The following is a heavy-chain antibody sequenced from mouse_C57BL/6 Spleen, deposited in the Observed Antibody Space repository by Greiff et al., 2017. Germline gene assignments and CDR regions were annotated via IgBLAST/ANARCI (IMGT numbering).Heavy chain of an antibody. Sequence: EVKLQESGGDLVKPGGSLKLSCAASGFTFSSYGMSWVRQTPDKRLEWVATISSGGSYTYYPDSVKGRFTISRDNAKNTLYLQMSSLKSEDTAMYYCARQGDSSGYYAMDYWGQGTSVTVSS. CDR3: ARQGDSSGYYAMDY. CDR2: ISSGGSYT. V-gene: IGHV5-6*01. J-gene: IGHJ4*01. D-gene: IGHD3-2*02. CDR1: GFTFSSYG.